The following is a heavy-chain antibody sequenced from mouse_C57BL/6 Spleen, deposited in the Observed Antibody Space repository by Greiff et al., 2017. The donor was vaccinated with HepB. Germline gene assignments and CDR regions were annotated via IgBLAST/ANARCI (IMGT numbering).Heavy chain of an antibody. CDR1: GFSFTSYG. Sequence: VKLQESGPGLVAPSQSLSITCTVSGFSFTSYGVHWVRQPPGKGLEWLVVIWSDGSTTYNSALKSRLSISKDNSKSQVFLKMNSLQTDDTAMYYCARHGGYGNLFAYWGQGTLVTVSA. D-gene: IGHD2-1*01. CDR3: ARHGGYGNLFAY. J-gene: IGHJ3*01. V-gene: IGHV2-6-1*01. CDR2: IWSDGST.